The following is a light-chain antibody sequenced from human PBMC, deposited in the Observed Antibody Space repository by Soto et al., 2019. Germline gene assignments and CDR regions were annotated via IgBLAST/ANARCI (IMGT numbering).Light chain of an antibody. Sequence: QSVLTQPASVSGSPGQSITISCTGNSSDVGYYDYFSWYQQHPGKAPKLIIYAVSSRPSGVSNRFSGSKSGNTASLTISGLQAEDEANYYCRSYTSSSSLGVFGTGTKVTVL. CDR3: RSYTSSSSLGV. CDR1: SSDVGYYDY. CDR2: AVS. V-gene: IGLV2-14*01. J-gene: IGLJ1*01.